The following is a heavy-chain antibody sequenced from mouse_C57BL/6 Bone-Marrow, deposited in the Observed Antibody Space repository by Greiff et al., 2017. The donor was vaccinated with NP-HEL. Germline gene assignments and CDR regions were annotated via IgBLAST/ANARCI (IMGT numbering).Heavy chain of an antibody. Sequence: EVQLVESGPELVKPGASVKMSCKASGYTFTDYNMHWVKQSHGKSLEWIGYINPNNGGTSYNQKFKGKATLTVNKSSSTAYMELRSLTSEDSAVYYCARGGGFTTVVAHWYFDVWGTGTTVTVSS. CDR2: INPNNGGT. J-gene: IGHJ1*03. D-gene: IGHD1-1*01. V-gene: IGHV1-22*01. CDR3: ARGGGFTTVVAHWYFDV. CDR1: GYTFTDYN.